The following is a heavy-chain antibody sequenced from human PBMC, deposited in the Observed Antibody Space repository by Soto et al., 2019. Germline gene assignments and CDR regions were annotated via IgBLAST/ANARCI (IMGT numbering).Heavy chain of an antibody. D-gene: IGHD3-10*01. CDR3: AKDYSPLYYYGSGSYYNPQFDY. Sequence: GGSLRLPCAASGFTFSSCAMSWVLQAPWKGLEWVSAISGSGGSTYYADSVKGRFTISRDNSKNTLYLQMNSLRAEDTAVYYCAKDYSPLYYYGSGSYYNPQFDYWGQRTLVTVSS. J-gene: IGHJ4*02. V-gene: IGHV3-23*01. CDR1: GFTFSSCA. CDR2: ISGSGGST.